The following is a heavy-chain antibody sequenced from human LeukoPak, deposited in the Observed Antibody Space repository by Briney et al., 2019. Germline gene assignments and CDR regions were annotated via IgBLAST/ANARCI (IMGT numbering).Heavy chain of an antibody. Sequence: SETLSLTCTVSGGSVSSYYWSWIRQPPGKGLEWIGEINHSGSTNYNPSLKSRVTISVDTSKNQFSLKLSSVTAADTAVYYCARMGWYYDSSGYPLPGFDPWGQGTLVTVSS. V-gene: IGHV4-34*01. CDR2: INHSGST. J-gene: IGHJ5*02. CDR3: ARMGWYYDSSGYPLPGFDP. D-gene: IGHD3-22*01. CDR1: GGSVSSYY.